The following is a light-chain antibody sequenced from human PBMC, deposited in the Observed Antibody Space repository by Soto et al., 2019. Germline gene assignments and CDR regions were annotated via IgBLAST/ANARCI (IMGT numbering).Light chain of an antibody. CDR3: QLSVSTCT. CDR1: QSIRSY. J-gene: IGKJ1*01. CDR2: AAS. V-gene: IGKV1-39*01. Sequence: DIQMTQSPSSLSASIGDRVTVTCRASQSIRSYLNWYQQKPGKAPKLLIHAASSLQSGVPSRFSGSGSGTDFTLTISSLQPEDFAAYYCQLSVSTCTFGQGTKVDIK.